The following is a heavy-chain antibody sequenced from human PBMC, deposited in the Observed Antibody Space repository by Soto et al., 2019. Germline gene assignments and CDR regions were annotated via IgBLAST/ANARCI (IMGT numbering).Heavy chain of an antibody. J-gene: IGHJ4*02. D-gene: IGHD6-19*01. Sequence: QVQLVESGGGVVQPGRSLRLSCAASGFTFSSYAMHWVRQAPGKGLEWVAVISYDGSNKYYADSVKGRFTISRDNSKNTLYLQMNSLRAEDTAVYYCARDPTGRSGWPYYFVYWGQGTLVTVSS. CDR3: ARDPTGRSGWPYYFVY. V-gene: IGHV3-30-3*01. CDR2: ISYDGSNK. CDR1: GFTFSSYA.